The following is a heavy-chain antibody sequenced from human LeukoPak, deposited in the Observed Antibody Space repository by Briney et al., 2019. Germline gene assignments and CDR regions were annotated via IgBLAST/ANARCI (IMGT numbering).Heavy chain of an antibody. D-gene: IGHD2-2*01. V-gene: IGHV3-7*05. Sequence: GGPLRLSCAVSGFTFSSYWMSWVRQAPGKGLEWVANIKEDGSEKYYVDSVKGRFPISRDNAKNSLYLQMNSLRAEDTAVYYCARMGYCSSTSCFYGMDVWGHGTTVTVSS. CDR3: ARMGYCSSTSCFYGMDV. J-gene: IGHJ6*02. CDR2: IKEDGSEK. CDR1: GFTFSSYW.